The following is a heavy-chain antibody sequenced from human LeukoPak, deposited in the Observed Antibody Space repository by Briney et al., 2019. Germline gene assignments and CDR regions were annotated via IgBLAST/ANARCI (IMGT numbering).Heavy chain of an antibody. Sequence: GGSLRLSCAASGFTFSSYWMSWVRQAPGKGLEWVANIKQDGSEKYYVDSVKGRFTISRDNAQKSVYLQMSSLRVEDTGVYYCARDVGGSLDNWGQGTLVTVSS. CDR2: IKQDGSEK. D-gene: IGHD1-26*01. CDR1: GFTFSSYW. CDR3: ARDVGGSLDN. V-gene: IGHV3-7*01. J-gene: IGHJ4*02.